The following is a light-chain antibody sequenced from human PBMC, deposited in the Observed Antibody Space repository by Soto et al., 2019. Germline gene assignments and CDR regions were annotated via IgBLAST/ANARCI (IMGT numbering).Light chain of an antibody. Sequence: EIVMTQSPSTLSVSPGESATLSCTASQSISSSLAWYQQKPGQAPRLLIYGASTRATGIPARFSGSGSGTEFTLTISSLQSEDFAVYYCQQYNNGPTYTFGQGTKLEIK. CDR1: QSISSS. CDR3: QQYNNGPTYT. J-gene: IGKJ2*01. V-gene: IGKV3-15*01. CDR2: GAS.